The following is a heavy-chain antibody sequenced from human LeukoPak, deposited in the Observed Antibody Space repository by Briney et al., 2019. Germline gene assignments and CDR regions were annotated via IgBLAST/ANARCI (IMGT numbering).Heavy chain of an antibody. CDR2: FYLSGTT. CDR1: DYSISSGYS. J-gene: IGHJ3*01. D-gene: IGHD4-17*01. V-gene: IGHV4-38-2*01. Sequence: SETLSLTCAVRDYSISSGYSWGWVRQPPGKGLEWIANFYLSGTTYYNPSLKSRVTISLGTSNNHFSLKLSSVTASDTAVYWCAKTDYGDYGAFTLWGEGTMVTVSS. CDR3: AKTDYGDYGAFTL.